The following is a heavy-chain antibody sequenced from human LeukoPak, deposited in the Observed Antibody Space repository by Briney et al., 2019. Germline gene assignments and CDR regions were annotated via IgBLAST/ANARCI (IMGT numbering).Heavy chain of an antibody. CDR1: GFTFSSYS. V-gene: IGHV3-21*01. CDR2: IGSSSSYI. CDR3: ARPPWGSGSFGYYYGMDV. Sequence: GGSLRLSCAASGFTFSSYSMNWVRQAPGKGLEWVSSIGSSSSYIYYADSVKGRFTISRDNAKNSLYLQMNSLRAEDTAVYYCARPPWGSGSFGYYYGMDVWGKGTTVTVSS. J-gene: IGHJ6*04. D-gene: IGHD3-10*01.